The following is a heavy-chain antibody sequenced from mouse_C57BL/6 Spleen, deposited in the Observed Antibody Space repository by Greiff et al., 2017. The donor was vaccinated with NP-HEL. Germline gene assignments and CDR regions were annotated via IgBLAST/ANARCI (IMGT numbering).Heavy chain of an antibody. CDR1: GYTFTDYY. CDR2: IYPGSGNT. V-gene: IGHV1-76*01. Sequence: VQLQQSGAELVRPGASVKLSCKASGYTFTDYYINWVKQRPGQGLEWIARIYPGSGNTYYNEKFKGKATLTAEKSSSTAYMQLSSLTSEDSAVYFCSSAFTTVVWDYWGQGTSVTVSS. J-gene: IGHJ4*01. CDR3: SSAFTTVVWDY. D-gene: IGHD1-1*01.